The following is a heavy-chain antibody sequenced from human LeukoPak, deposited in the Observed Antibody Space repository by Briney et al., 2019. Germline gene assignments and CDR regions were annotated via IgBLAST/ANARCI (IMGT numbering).Heavy chain of an antibody. CDR2: INPNSGDM. D-gene: IGHD1-1*01. CDR1: GYTFTDYY. CDR3: ARTYNFGFDY. Sequence: GASVKVSCKASGYTFTDYYIHWVRQAPGQGLEWMGRINPNSGDMKYTQNFQGRVTMTRDTSISTAYMELTRLRSDDTAVYYCARTYNFGFDYWGQGTLVTVSS. J-gene: IGHJ4*02. V-gene: IGHV1-2*06.